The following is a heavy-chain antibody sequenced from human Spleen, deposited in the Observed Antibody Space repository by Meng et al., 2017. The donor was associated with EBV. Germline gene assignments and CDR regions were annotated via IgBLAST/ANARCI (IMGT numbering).Heavy chain of an antibody. CDR2: IHYIGST. D-gene: IGHD3-10*01. CDR1: GGSISNGVYY. J-gene: IGHJ4*02. Sequence: VQLQESGPGLVKPSQTLSLTCAVSGGSISNGVYYWSWIRQSPRKGLEWIGYIHYIGSTYYNPSLKSRVSISVDTSKNQFSLRLSSVTAADTAMYFCARTQNYYDSGLFPRGPFFDYWGQGALVTVSS. V-gene: IGHV4-30-4*01. CDR3: ARTQNYYDSGLFPRGPFFDY.